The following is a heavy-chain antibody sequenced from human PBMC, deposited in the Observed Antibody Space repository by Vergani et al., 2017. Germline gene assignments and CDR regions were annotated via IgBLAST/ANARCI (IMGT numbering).Heavy chain of an antibody. CDR3: ARDDRGLFDY. V-gene: IGHV4-59*10. Sequence: QVQLQQWGAGLLKPSETLSHTCAVYGGSFSGYYWSWIRQPPGKGLEWIGRIYTSGSTNYNPSLKSRVPISVDTSKNQFSLKLSSVTAADTAVYYCARDDRGLFDYWGQGTLVTVSS. J-gene: IGHJ4*02. CDR2: IYTSGST. CDR1: GGSFSGYY.